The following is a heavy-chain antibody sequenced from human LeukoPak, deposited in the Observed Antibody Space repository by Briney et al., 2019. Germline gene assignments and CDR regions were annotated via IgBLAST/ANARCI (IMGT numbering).Heavy chain of an antibody. CDR3: ARGGAATSTWRFDP. Sequence: GGSLRLSCAVSGFTVSSNYMTWVRQAPGKGLEWVSIIYSGGSTYYADSVKGRFTISRDNTNNTLYLQMHSLRAEDTAVYYCARGGAATSTWRFDPWGQGTLVTVSS. V-gene: IGHV3-66*01. J-gene: IGHJ5*02. D-gene: IGHD6-13*01. CDR1: GFTVSSNY. CDR2: IYSGGST.